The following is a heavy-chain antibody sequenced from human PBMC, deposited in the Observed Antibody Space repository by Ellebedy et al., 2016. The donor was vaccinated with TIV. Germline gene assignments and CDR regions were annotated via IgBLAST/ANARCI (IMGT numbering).Heavy chain of an antibody. CDR3: ARVVWQQPVSYAFDI. J-gene: IGHJ3*02. D-gene: IGHD6-13*01. Sequence: MPSETLSLTCTVSGGSISPYYWSWIRQPPGKGLEWIGYISYSGSTNYNPSLKSRVTISVDTSKTQFSLRLSSVTAADTAVYYCARVVWQQPVSYAFDIWGQGTMVTVSS. CDR2: ISYSGST. CDR1: GGSISPYY. V-gene: IGHV4-59*01.